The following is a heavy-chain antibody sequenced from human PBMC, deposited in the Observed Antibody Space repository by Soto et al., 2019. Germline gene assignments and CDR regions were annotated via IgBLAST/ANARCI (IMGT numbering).Heavy chain of an antibody. V-gene: IGHV3-23*01. CDR3: AKDRLAGGFDY. D-gene: IGHD3-16*01. Sequence: WGSLRLSCAASGFTSSHHAMSWVRQAPGKGLEWVSLVSATAGTTYYTDSVKGRFTISRDNSRNTVYLQMNSLRADDTAVYYCAKDRLAGGFDYWGQGTLVTVSS. CDR2: VSATAGTT. J-gene: IGHJ4*02. CDR1: GFTSSHHA.